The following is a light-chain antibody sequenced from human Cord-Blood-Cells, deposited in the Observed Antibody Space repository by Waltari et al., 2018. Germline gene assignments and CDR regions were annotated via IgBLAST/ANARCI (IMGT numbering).Light chain of an antibody. Sequence: AIRMTQSPSSFSASTGDRVTITCRASQGISSYLAWYQQKPGKAPKLLIYAASTLQSGVPSRFSGSGSGTDFTLTISCPQSEDFATYYCQQYYSYPRGFGPGTKVDIK. CDR1: QGISSY. J-gene: IGKJ3*01. CDR2: AAS. V-gene: IGKV1-8*01. CDR3: QQYYSYPRG.